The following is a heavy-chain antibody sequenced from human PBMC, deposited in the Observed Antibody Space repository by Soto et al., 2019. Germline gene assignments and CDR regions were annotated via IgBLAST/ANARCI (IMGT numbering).Heavy chain of an antibody. J-gene: IGHJ6*03. CDR3: ARLEVGSYYYYYYMDV. V-gene: IGHV1-8*01. Sequence: ASVKVSCKASGYTFTSYDINWVRQATGQGLEWMGWMNPNSGNTGYAQKFQGRVTMTRNTSISTAYMELSSLRSEDTAVYYCARLEVGSYYYYYYMDVWGKGTTVTVS. D-gene: IGHD3-3*01. CDR2: MNPNSGNT. CDR1: GYTFTSYD.